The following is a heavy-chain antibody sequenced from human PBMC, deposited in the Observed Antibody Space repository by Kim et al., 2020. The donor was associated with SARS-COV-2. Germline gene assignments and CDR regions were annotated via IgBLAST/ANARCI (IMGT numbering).Heavy chain of an antibody. V-gene: IGHV3-49*02. Sequence: SMKGRLTISRDNSKSITYLQMNSMKTEDTAMYYCISIGAVAATLDYGMDVWGQGTTVTVSS. D-gene: IGHD6-19*01. CDR3: ISIGAVAATLDYGMDV. J-gene: IGHJ6*02.